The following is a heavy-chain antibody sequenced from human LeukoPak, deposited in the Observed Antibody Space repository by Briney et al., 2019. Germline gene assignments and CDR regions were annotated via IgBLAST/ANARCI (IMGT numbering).Heavy chain of an antibody. D-gene: IGHD1-26*01. J-gene: IGHJ4*02. CDR1: GFTFNNYW. CDR3: ARDVGGSLDY. CDR2: IKGDESAR. V-gene: IGHV3-7*01. Sequence: GGSLRLSCSASGFTFNNYWMAWVRQAPGKGLEWVANIKGDESARHQADSVKGRFTISRDNAQNSVYLQMRSLRGEDTAVYYCARDVGGSLDYWGQGTLVTVSS.